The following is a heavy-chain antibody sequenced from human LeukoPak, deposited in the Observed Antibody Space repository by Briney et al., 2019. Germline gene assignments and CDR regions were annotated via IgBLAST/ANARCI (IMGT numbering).Heavy chain of an antibody. CDR2: INHSGST. Sequence: SETLSLTCTVSGGSISSSYYYWGWIRQPPGKGLEWIGEINHSGSTNYNPSLKSRVTISVDTSKNQFSLKLSSVTAADTAVYYCARGPEPWYYYYYGMDVWGQGTTVTVSS. J-gene: IGHJ6*02. CDR1: GGSISSSYYY. V-gene: IGHV4-39*07. CDR3: ARGPEPWYYYYYGMDV.